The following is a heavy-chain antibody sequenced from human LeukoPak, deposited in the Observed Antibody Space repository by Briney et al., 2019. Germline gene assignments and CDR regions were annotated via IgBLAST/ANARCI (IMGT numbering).Heavy chain of an antibody. CDR2: INHSGST. J-gene: IGHJ4*02. CDR3: ARLLYDYVWERGYYFDY. CDR1: GGSFSGYY. V-gene: IGHV4-34*01. D-gene: IGHD3-16*01. Sequence: SETLSLTCAVYGGSFSGYYWSWIRQPPGNGLEWIGEINHSGSTNYDPSLKSRVTISVDTSKNQFSLKLSSVTAADTAVYYCARLLYDYVWERGYYFDYWGQGTLVTVSS.